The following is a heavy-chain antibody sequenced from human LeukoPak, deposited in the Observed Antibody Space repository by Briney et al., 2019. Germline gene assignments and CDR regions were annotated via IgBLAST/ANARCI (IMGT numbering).Heavy chain of an antibody. CDR3: ARLAFCTNAVCFSNYYYSMDV. CDR2: IYPDDSDT. CDR1: GYIFTSYW. V-gene: IGHV5-51*01. J-gene: IGHJ6*03. D-gene: IGHD2-8*01. Sequence: PGESLQISCMGSGYIFTSYWIGWVRQMPGKGLEWMGIIYPDDSDTKYSPSFQGQVTISADKSISTAYLQWSSLKASDTAMYYCARLAFCTNAVCFSNYYYSMDVWGRGTTVTVSS.